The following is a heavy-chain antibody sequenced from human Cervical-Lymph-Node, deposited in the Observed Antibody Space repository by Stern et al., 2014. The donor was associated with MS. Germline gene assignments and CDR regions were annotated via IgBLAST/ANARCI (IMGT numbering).Heavy chain of an antibody. CDR1: GFTFSLYA. V-gene: IGHV3-23*04. CDR2: ISGTDSST. CDR3: AKEGIAVASFDY. D-gene: IGHD6-19*01. Sequence: EVQLEESGGDLAQPGGSLRLSCAVSGFTFSLYAMSWVRQAPGKGLEWVSAISGTDSSTYYAETVKGRFTISGDNSKYTLYLQMNNLRAEDTAVYYCAKEGIAVASFDYWGQGTLVTVSS. J-gene: IGHJ4*02.